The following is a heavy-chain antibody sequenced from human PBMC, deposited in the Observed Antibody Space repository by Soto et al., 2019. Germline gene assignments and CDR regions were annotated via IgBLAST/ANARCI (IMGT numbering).Heavy chain of an antibody. D-gene: IGHD6-25*01. CDR1: GFTVSTIY. J-gene: IGHJ4*01. V-gene: IGHV3-66*01. CDR3: AGDLWEQRGYFDF. CDR2: IYSDGPE. Sequence: DVQLVESGGGLVQAGGSLRLSCAASGFTVSTIYMSWVRQARGKGLGWVSIIYSDGPEVYADSVKGRFTISRDNSKNTVPVQKDSLRTEDPAVYYFAGDLWEQRGYFDFWGHGTPVTVSS.